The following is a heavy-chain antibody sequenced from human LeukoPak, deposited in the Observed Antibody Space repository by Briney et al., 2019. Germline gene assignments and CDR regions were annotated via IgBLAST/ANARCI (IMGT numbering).Heavy chain of an antibody. D-gene: IGHD1-26*01. CDR2: IYYSEST. J-gene: IGHJ4*02. Sequence: TLSLTCSVSGCYISSGGYYWRWIRQHPGKGLGLIGYIYYSESTSYNQSLKSRVTISVDKSKHQFSLKLDSVTAADPAVYYCATSRGVGATPQTPFTYWGQGTLVTVSS. CDR1: GCYISSGGYY. V-gene: IGHV4-31*03. CDR3: ATSRGVGATPQTPFTY.